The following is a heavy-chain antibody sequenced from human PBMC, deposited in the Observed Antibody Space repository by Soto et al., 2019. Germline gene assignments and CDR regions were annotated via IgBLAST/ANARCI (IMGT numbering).Heavy chain of an antibody. CDR3: ARRRSQGVSIAAAGRGFDYYYYMDV. V-gene: IGHV4-34*01. D-gene: IGHD6-13*01. CDR1: GGSFSGYY. J-gene: IGHJ6*03. Sequence: SETLSLTCAVYGGSFSGYYWSWIRQPPGKGLEWIGEINHSGSTNYNPSLKSRVTISVDTSKNQFSLKLSSVTAADTAGYYCARRRSQGVSIAAAGRGFDYYYYMDVWGKGTTVTISS. CDR2: INHSGST.